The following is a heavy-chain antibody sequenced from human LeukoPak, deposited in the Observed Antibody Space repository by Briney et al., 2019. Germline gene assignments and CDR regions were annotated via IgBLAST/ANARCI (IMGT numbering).Heavy chain of an antibody. CDR1: GFTFSSYG. D-gene: IGHD3-16*01. Sequence: HPGRSLRLSCAASGFTFSSYGMHWVRQAPGKGLEWVAVIWYDGSNKYYADSVKGRFTISRDNSKNTLYLQMNSLRAEDTAVYYCARDERVDYGDYFDYWGQGTLVTGS. J-gene: IGHJ4*02. CDR3: ARDERVDYGDYFDY. CDR2: IWYDGSNK. V-gene: IGHV3-33*01.